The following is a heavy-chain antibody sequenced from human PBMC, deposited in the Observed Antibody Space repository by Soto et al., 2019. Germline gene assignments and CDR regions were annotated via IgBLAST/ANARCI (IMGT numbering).Heavy chain of an antibody. Sequence: GGSLRLSCAASGFTVSSSYMSWVRQAPGKGLEWVSVIHSGGSTYYADSVKDRFSISRDNSKNTLYLQMNSLRAEDTAVYYCARHLYDSTGTLLGWSQGTLVTVSS. D-gene: IGHD3-22*01. CDR3: ARHLYDSTGTLLG. CDR2: IHSGGST. V-gene: IGHV3-66*04. J-gene: IGHJ4*02. CDR1: GFTVSSSY.